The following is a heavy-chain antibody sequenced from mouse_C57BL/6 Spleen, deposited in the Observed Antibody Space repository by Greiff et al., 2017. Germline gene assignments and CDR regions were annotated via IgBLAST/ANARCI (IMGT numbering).Heavy chain of an antibody. CDR1: GYTFTSYW. CDR3: ARGDYGSSYWYFDV. CDR2: IDPSDGYT. D-gene: IGHD1-1*01. J-gene: IGHJ1*03. V-gene: IGHV1-69*01. Sequence: QVQLQQPGAELVMPGASVKLSCKASGYTFTSYWMHWVKQRPGQGLEWIGGIDPSDGYTNYNQKFKGKSTLTVDKSSSTAYMQLSSLTSEDSAVYDGARGDYGSSYWYFDVWGTGTTVTVSS.